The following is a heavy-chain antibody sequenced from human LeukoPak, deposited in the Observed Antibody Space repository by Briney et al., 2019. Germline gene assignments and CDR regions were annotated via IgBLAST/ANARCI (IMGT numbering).Heavy chain of an antibody. J-gene: IGHJ6*03. CDR1: GGSISSYY. Sequence: SETLSLTCTVSGGSISSYYWSWIRQPPGKGLEWIGYIYYSGSTNYNPSLKSRVTISVDTSKNQFSLKLSSVTAADTAVYYCARHVITMVRGEKGFYYYYYYMDVWGKGTTVTISS. D-gene: IGHD3-10*01. CDR2: IYYSGST. CDR3: ARHVITMVRGEKGFYYYYYYMDV. V-gene: IGHV4-59*08.